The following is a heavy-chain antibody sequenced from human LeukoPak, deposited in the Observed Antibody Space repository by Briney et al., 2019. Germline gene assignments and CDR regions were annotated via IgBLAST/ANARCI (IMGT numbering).Heavy chain of an antibody. V-gene: IGHV1-2*02. J-gene: IGHJ3*02. CDR1: GYTFTGYY. CDR2: INPNSGGT. Sequence: GASVKVSCKASGYTFTGYYMHWVRQAPGQGLEWMGWINPNSGGTNYAQKFQGRVTMTRDTSISTAYMELSRLRSDDTAVYYCARGLAPSYDFWSGPSSRAFDIWGQGTMVTVSS. D-gene: IGHD3-3*01. CDR3: ARGLAPSYDFWSGPSSRAFDI.